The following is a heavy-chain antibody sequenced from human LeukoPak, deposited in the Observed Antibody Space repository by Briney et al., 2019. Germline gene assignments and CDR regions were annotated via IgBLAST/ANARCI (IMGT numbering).Heavy chain of an antibody. Sequence: GGSLRLSCVASGFTFSCYSMNWVRQAPGKGLEWVSYISNSSSTIYYADSVKGRFTISRDNAKNSLYLQMNSLRLEDTAVYYCARDPYGSGNYFGYWGQGTLVTVSS. CDR3: ARDPYGSGNYFGY. J-gene: IGHJ4*02. V-gene: IGHV3-48*01. CDR2: ISNSSSTI. D-gene: IGHD3-10*01. CDR1: GFTFSCYS.